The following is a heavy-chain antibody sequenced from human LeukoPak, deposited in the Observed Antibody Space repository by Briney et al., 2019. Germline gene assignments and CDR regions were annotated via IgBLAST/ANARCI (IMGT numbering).Heavy chain of an antibody. D-gene: IGHD3-9*01. Sequence: SETLSLTCTVSGGSISSSSYYWGWIRQPPGKGLEWIGSIYYSGSTYYNPSLKSRVTISVDTSKNQFSLKLSSVTAADTAVYYCARRSAADWAYWGQGTLVTVSS. V-gene: IGHV4-39*07. CDR2: IYYSGST. J-gene: IGHJ4*02. CDR3: ARRSAADWAY. CDR1: GGSISSSSYY.